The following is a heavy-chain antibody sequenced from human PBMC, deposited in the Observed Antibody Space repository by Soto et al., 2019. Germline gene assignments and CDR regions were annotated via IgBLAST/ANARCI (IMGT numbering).Heavy chain of an antibody. D-gene: IGHD2-15*01. CDR1: GFTFSSYA. CDR2: ISYDGSNK. J-gene: IGHJ6*02. CDR3: VRDQVVVVVAATPLTDDYGMDV. V-gene: IGHV3-30-3*01. Sequence: QVQLVESGGGVVQPGRSLRLSCAASGFTFSSYAMHWVRQAPGKGLEWVAVISYDGSNKYYADSVKGRFTISRDNSKNTLYMQMNSLRAEDTAVYYCVRDQVVVVVAATPLTDDYGMDVWGQGTTVTVSS.